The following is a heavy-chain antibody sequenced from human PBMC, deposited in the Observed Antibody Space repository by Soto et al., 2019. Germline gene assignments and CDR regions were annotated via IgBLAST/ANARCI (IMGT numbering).Heavy chain of an antibody. V-gene: IGHV1-8*01. CDR2: MNPNSGNT. D-gene: IGHD6-6*01. CDR1: GYSFTSYD. Sequence: QVQLVQSGAEVKKPGASVKVSCKASGYSFTSYDINWVRQATGQGLEWMGWMNPNSGNTGYAQKFQGRVTMTRNTSISRAYMQLSSLSSEDTAVYYGAGFRMGSSSEDFQHWGQGTLVTVSS. J-gene: IGHJ1*01. CDR3: AGFRMGSSSEDFQH.